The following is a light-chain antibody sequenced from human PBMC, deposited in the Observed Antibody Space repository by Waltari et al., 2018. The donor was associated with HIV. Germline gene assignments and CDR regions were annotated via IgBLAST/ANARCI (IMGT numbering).Light chain of an antibody. Sequence: QSALTQPASVSGSPGQSITISCTGTSTDVGHYDYVSWYRQHPGNAPTLIIYEVSNRPSGVSNRFSGSKSVNTASLTISGLQAEDEADYYCSSYTTRSTVIFGGGTKLTVL. V-gene: IGLV2-14*01. CDR2: EVS. J-gene: IGLJ2*01. CDR3: SSYTTRSTVI. CDR1: STDVGHYDY.